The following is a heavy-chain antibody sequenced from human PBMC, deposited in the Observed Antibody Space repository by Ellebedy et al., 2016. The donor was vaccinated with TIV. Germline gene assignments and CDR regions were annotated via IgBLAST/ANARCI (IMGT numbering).Heavy chain of an antibody. CDR2: ISSSGSGT. D-gene: IGHD3-9*01. CDR1: GFTFSTYA. J-gene: IGHJ6*02. Sequence: PGGSLRLSCAVSGFTFSTYAMNWVRLAPGKGLEWVSTISSSGSGTYYADFVKGRFTISRDNSKDTLFLQMNALRAEDTAIYYCAKDRILTGHLYGMDVWGQGTTVTVSS. CDR3: AKDRILTGHLYGMDV. V-gene: IGHV3-23*01.